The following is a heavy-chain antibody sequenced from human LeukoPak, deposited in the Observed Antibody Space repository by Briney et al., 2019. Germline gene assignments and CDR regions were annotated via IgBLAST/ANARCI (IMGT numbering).Heavy chain of an antibody. V-gene: IGHV3-30-3*01. Sequence: GGSLRLSCAASGFTLSNYAMHWVRQAPGKGLEWVAVISYDGSNKYYADSVKGRFTISRDNSKSTLYLQMNSLRAEDTAVYYCARDVMVSYCSGGSCYSCLNYWGQGTLVTVSS. D-gene: IGHD2-15*01. J-gene: IGHJ4*02. CDR1: GFTLSNYA. CDR2: ISYDGSNK. CDR3: ARDVMVSYCSGGSCYSCLNY.